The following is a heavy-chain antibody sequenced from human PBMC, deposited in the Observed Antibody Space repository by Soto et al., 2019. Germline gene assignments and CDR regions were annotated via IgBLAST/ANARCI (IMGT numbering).Heavy chain of an antibody. CDR2: INPSGGST. D-gene: IGHD2-2*01. Sequence: ASVKVSCKASGYTFTSYYMHWVRQAPGQGLEWMRIINPSGGSTSYAQKFQGRVTMTRDTSTSTVYMELSSLRSEDTAVYYCAREPPICSSTSCYNAYYYYGMDVWGQGTTVTVSS. V-gene: IGHV1-46*01. CDR3: AREPPICSSTSCYNAYYYYGMDV. J-gene: IGHJ6*02. CDR1: GYTFTSYY.